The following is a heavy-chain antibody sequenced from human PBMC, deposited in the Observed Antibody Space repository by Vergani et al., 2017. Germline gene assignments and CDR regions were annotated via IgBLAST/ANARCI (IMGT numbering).Heavy chain of an antibody. CDR2: IGYDGRIK. D-gene: IGHD4-17*01. Sequence: QVQLVETGGGVVQPVGSLRLYCATSGFSFNTYGAHWVRQAPGKGLEWVAFIGYDGRIKYNVDSVKGRFTISRDTSKKTLSLQMRSLRADDTAVYYCAKYWRENSDYGYFDYWGQGTLVTVSS. J-gene: IGHJ4*02. CDR3: AKYWRENSDYGYFDY. CDR1: GFSFNTYG. V-gene: IGHV3-30*02.